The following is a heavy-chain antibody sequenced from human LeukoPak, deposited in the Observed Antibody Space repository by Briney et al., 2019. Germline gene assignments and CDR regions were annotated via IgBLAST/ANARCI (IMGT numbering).Heavy chain of an antibody. Sequence: PSQTLSLTCTVSGGSISSGDYYWRWIRQPPGKGLEWIGYIYYGGSTYYNPSLKSRVTILVDTSKNQFSLKLSSVTAADTAVYYCASGDYGPNFDYWGQGTLVTVSS. CDR2: IYYGGST. J-gene: IGHJ4*02. CDR1: GGSISSGDYY. CDR3: ASGDYGPNFDY. D-gene: IGHD4-17*01. V-gene: IGHV4-30-4*01.